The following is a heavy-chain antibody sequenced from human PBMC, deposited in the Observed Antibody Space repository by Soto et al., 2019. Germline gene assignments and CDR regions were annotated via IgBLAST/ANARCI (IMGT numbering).Heavy chain of an antibody. Sequence: SETLSLTCTVSGGSISSYYWSWIRQPPGKGLEWIGYTYYSGSTNYNPSLKSRVTISVDTSKNQFSLKLNSVTAADTAVYYCARSGGSLDYWGKGTLVTVSS. CDR2: TYYSGST. CDR1: GGSISSYY. V-gene: IGHV4-59*01. CDR3: ARSGGSLDY. J-gene: IGHJ4*02. D-gene: IGHD2-15*01.